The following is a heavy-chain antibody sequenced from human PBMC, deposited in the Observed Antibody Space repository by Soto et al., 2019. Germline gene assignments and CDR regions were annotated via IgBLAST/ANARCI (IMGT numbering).Heavy chain of an antibody. Sequence: GGSLRLSCAASGFTFSGSAMHWVRQASGKGLEWVGRIRSKANSYATAYAASVKGRFTISRDDSKNTAYLQMNSLKTEDTAVYYCTGTMDYTEHGPFDYWGQGTLVTVSS. CDR2: IRSKANSYAT. V-gene: IGHV3-73*01. J-gene: IGHJ4*02. D-gene: IGHD4-4*01. CDR1: GFTFSGSA. CDR3: TGTMDYTEHGPFDY.